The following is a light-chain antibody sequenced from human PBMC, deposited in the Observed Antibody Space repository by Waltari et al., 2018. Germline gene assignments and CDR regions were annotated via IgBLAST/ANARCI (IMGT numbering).Light chain of an antibody. CDR3: QQYDISPLT. CDR2: GAS. CDR1: QTVRTTY. V-gene: IGKV3-20*01. J-gene: IGKJ4*01. Sequence: EIVLTQSPGTLSLSPGERATLSCRASQTVRTTYLAWYQQKPGQAPTLLIYGASNRATGIPDRFSGSGSGTDFSLTISSLEPEDVAVYYCQQYDISPLTFGGGTKVEIK.